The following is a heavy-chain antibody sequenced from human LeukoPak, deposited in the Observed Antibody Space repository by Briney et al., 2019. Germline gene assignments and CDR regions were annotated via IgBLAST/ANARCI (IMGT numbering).Heavy chain of an antibody. D-gene: IGHD5-18*01. CDR3: ARDLPDTAMVLDY. Sequence: ASVKVSCKASGYTFTGYYMHWVRQAPGQGLEWMGWINPNSGGTNYAQKFQGRVTMTRDTSISTAYMELSRLRSDDTAVYYCARDLPDTAMVLDYWGQGTLVTVSS. CDR1: GYTFTGYY. J-gene: IGHJ4*02. CDR2: INPNSGGT. V-gene: IGHV1-2*02.